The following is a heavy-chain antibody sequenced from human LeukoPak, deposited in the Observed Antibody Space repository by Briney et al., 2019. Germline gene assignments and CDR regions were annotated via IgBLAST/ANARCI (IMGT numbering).Heavy chain of an antibody. CDR3: ARESPGGYYDSSGSKPCYFDY. CDR1: GFTFSSYA. V-gene: IGHV3-30-3*01. CDR2: ISYDGSNK. D-gene: IGHD3-22*01. Sequence: PGGSLRLSCAASGFTFSSYAMHWVRQAPGKGLEWVAVISYDGSNKYYADSVKGRFTISRDNSKNTLYLQMNSLRAEDTAVYYCARESPGGYYDSSGSKPCYFDYWGQGTLVTVSS. J-gene: IGHJ4*02.